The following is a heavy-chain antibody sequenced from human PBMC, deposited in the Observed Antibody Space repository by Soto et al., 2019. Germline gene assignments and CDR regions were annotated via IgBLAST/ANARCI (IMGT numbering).Heavy chain of an antibody. CDR1: GGSISSSNW. CDR2: IYHSGST. J-gene: IGHJ4*02. V-gene: IGHV4-4*02. CDR3: ARVPVVVTAIGGIDY. Sequence: QVQLQESGPGLVKPSGTLSLTCAVSGGSISSSNWWSWVRQPPGKGLEWIGEIYHSGSTNYNPSRKSRGTISVDKSKNQFSLKLSSVTAADTAVYYCARVPVVVTAIGGIDYWGQGTLVTVSS. D-gene: IGHD2-21*02.